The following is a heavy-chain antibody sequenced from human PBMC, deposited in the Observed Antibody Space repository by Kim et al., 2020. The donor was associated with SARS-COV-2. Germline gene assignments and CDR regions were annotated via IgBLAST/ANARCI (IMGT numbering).Heavy chain of an antibody. CDR2: IIPIFGTA. D-gene: IGHD3-22*01. V-gene: IGHV1-69*13. CDR3: AMLSAYDSSGYYFDY. CDR1: GGTFSSYA. J-gene: IGHJ4*02. Sequence: SVKVSCKASGGTFSSYAISWVRQAPGQGLEWMRGIIPIFGTANYAQKFQGRVTITADESTSTAYMELSSLRSEDTAVYYCAMLSAYDSSGYYFDYWGQGTLVTVSS.